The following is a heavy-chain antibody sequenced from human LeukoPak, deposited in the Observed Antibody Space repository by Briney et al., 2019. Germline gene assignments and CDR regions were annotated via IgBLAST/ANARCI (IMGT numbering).Heavy chain of an antibody. CDR1: GGSISSGGYY. J-gene: IGHJ4*02. CDR2: IYYSGST. CDR3: ARERIGDYDILTGYLRGPNAWFDY. V-gene: IGHV4-31*03. D-gene: IGHD3-9*01. Sequence: SETLSLTCTVSGGSISSGGYYWSWIRQHPGKGLEWIGYIYYSGSTYYNPSLKSRVTTSVDTSKNQFSLKLSSVTAADTAVYYCARERIGDYDILTGYLRGPNAWFDYWGQGTLVTVSS.